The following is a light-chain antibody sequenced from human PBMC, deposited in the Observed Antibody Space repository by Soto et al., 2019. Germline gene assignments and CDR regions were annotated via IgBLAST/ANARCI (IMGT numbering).Light chain of an antibody. CDR3: CSYAGSSNWV. J-gene: IGLJ3*02. CDR1: SSDVGSYNL. CDR2: EVS. V-gene: IGLV2-23*02. Sequence: QSALTQHASVSGSPGQSITISCTGTSSDVGSYNLVSWYQQHPGKAPKLMIYEVSKRPSGVSNRFSGSKSGNTASLTISGLQAEDEADYYCCSYAGSSNWVFGGGTKLTVL.